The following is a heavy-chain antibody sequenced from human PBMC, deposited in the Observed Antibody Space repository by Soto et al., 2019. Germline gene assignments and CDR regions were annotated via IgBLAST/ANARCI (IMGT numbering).Heavy chain of an antibody. CDR1: GYTFTNYA. V-gene: IGHV1-3*04. J-gene: IGHJ4*02. D-gene: IGHD2-8*01. Sequence: ASVKVSCKASGYTFTNYAIHWVRQGPGQRLEWMGWINTGNGKTKYSQRFQGRVTITRDTSASTAYMELSSLRSEDTAVYYCAKDKDIVLMVYANIYGFDYWGQGTLVTVSS. CDR2: INTGNGKT. CDR3: AKDKDIVLMVYANIYGFDY.